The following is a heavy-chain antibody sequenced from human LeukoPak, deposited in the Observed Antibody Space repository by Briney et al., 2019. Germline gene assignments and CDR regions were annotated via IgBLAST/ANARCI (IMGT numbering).Heavy chain of an antibody. J-gene: IGHJ4*02. D-gene: IGHD3-22*01. CDR1: GITLSNYG. CDR2: ISDSGGRT. CDR3: AKRGVVIRVILVGFHKEAYYFDS. V-gene: IGHV3-23*01. Sequence: GGSLRLSCAVSGITLSNYGMSWVRQAPGKGLEWVAGISDSGGRTNYADSVKGRFTISRDNPKNTLYLQMNSLRAEDTAVYFCAKRGVVIRVILVGFHKEAYYFDSWGQGALVTASS.